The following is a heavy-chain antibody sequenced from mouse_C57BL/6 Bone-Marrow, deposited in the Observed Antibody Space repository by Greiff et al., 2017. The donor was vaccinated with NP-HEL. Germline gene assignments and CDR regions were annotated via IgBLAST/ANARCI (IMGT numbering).Heavy chain of an antibody. J-gene: IGHJ3*01. D-gene: IGHD2-4*01. V-gene: IGHV5-6*01. CDR3: ARLGMIADWFAY. CDR1: GFTFSSYG. CDR2: ISRGGSYT. Sequence: EVKLLESGGDLVKPGGSLKLSCAASGFTFSSYGMSWVRQTPDKRLEWVATISRGGSYTYYPDSVKGRFTIARDNAKNTLYLQRSSLKSEDTAMYYCARLGMIADWFAYWGPGTLVTVAA.